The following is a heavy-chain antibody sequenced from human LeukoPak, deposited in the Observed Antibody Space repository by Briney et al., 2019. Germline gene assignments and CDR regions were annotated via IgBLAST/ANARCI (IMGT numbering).Heavy chain of an antibody. V-gene: IGHV3-48*03. J-gene: IGHJ3*02. Sequence: SGGSLRLSCAASGFTLSSFEMNCVRQAPGKGLEWVSYISSSGRTIYYADSVKGRFTISRDNTKNSLYLQMNSLRAEDTAVYYCARGGSYLSAFDIWGQGTMVTVSS. CDR3: ARGGSYLSAFDI. CDR1: GFTLSSFE. D-gene: IGHD1-26*01. CDR2: ISSSGRTI.